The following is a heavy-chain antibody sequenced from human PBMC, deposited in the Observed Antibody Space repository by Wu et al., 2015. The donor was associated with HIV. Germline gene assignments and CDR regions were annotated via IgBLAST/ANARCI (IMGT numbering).Heavy chain of an antibody. CDR1: GGTFSSYA. V-gene: IGHV1-69*12. Sequence: QVQLVQSGAEVKKPGSSVKVSCKASGGTFSSYAISWVRQAPGQGLEYMGCLIPIFKISNYAQKFQGRVTITADESTGTAYMELRSLRSDDTAVYYCARDRGSLAGDQSDYWGQGTLVTVSS. CDR2: LIPIFKIS. J-gene: IGHJ4*02. D-gene: IGHD6-19*01. CDR3: ARDRGSLAGDQSDY.